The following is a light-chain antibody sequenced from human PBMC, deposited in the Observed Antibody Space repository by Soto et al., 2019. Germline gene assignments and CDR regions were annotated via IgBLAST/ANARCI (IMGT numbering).Light chain of an antibody. CDR1: QSVTNNY. CDR2: GAS. J-gene: IGKJ1*01. V-gene: IGKV3-20*01. Sequence: EVVLTQPPGTLSLSPGERATLSCRASQSVTNNYLAWYQQRPGLAPRLLIYGASTRTAGIPDRFTGSGSGTDFTLTISRLEPEDFAVYYCQQYGTSRTFGQGTKV. CDR3: QQYGTSRT.